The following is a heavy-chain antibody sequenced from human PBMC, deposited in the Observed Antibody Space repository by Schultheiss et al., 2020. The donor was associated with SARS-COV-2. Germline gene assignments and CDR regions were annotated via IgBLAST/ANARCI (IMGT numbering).Heavy chain of an antibody. D-gene: IGHD1-1*01. Sequence: SETLSLTCDVSRAAITNYYWSWIRQPPGQGLEWIGNIHYTGTTNYNPSLKSRVTISKAPSKTQFSLKVNSVTAADTAVYYCARGYRPNVWGKGTTVTVSS. CDR2: IHYTGTT. J-gene: IGHJ6*04. V-gene: IGHV4-59*01. CDR1: RAAITNYY. CDR3: ARGYRPNV.